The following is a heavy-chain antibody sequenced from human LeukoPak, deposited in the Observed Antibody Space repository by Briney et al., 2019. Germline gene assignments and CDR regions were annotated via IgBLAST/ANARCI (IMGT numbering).Heavy chain of an antibody. CDR3: VRDGGYYGPDS. Sequence: PGGSLRLSCAASGFTISFYWMSWVRQAPGKGLEWVANINQVASEKNYVDSVKGRFTISRDNAKNSLYLQMNSVRAEDTAMYYCVRDGGYYGPDSWGQGALVSDSS. V-gene: IGHV3-7*04. J-gene: IGHJ4*02. D-gene: IGHD3-10*01. CDR1: GFTISFYW. CDR2: INQVASEK.